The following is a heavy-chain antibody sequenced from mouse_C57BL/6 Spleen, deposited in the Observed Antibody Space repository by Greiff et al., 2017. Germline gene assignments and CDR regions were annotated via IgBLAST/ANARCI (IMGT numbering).Heavy chain of an antibody. V-gene: IGHV5-6*01. D-gene: IGHD3-2*02. CDR2: ISSGGSYT. CDR1: GFTFSSYG. Sequence: EVKLMESGGDLVKPGGSLKLSCAASGFTFSSYGMSWVRQTPDKRLVWVATISSGGSYTYYPDSVKGRFTISRDNAKNTLYLQMSSLKSEDTAMYYCAREEDSSGYTWFAYWGQGTLVTVSA. J-gene: IGHJ3*01. CDR3: AREEDSSGYTWFAY.